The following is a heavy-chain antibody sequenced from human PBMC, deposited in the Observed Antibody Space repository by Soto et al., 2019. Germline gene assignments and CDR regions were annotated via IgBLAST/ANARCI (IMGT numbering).Heavy chain of an antibody. CDR3: ARSSSPLDAFDI. J-gene: IGHJ3*02. Sequence: ASVKVSCKASGGTFSSYAISWVRQAPGQGLEWMGGIIPIFGTANYAQKFQGRVTITADKSTSTAYMELSSLRSEDTAVYYCARSSSPLDAFDIWGQGTMGTVSS. D-gene: IGHD6-6*01. V-gene: IGHV1-69*06. CDR2: IIPIFGTA. CDR1: GGTFSSYA.